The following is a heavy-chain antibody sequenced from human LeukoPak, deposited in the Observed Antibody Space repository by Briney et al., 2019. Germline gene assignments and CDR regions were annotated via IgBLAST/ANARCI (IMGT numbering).Heavy chain of an antibody. CDR2: ISAYNGNT. Sequence: ASVKVSCKASGYTFTSYGISWVRQAPGQGLEWMGWISAYNGNTNYAQKLQGRVTMTTDTSTSTAYMELRSLRSDDTAVYYCARVPHSSRYYYYYYMDVWGKGTTVTVSS. J-gene: IGHJ6*03. D-gene: IGHD6-13*01. CDR3: ARVPHSSRYYYYYYMDV. V-gene: IGHV1-18*01. CDR1: GYTFTSYG.